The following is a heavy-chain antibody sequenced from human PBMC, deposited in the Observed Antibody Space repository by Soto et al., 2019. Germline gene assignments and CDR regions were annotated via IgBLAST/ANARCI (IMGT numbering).Heavy chain of an antibody. J-gene: IGHJ4*02. Sequence: SETLSLTCTVPGGSISSYYWSWIRQPPGKGLEWIGYIYYSGSTNYNPSLKSRVTISVDTSKNQFSLKLSSVTAADTAVYYCARWYGGSLDCWGQGTLVTVSS. D-gene: IGHD4-17*01. CDR2: IYYSGST. V-gene: IGHV4-59*01. CDR1: GGSISSYY. CDR3: ARWYGGSLDC.